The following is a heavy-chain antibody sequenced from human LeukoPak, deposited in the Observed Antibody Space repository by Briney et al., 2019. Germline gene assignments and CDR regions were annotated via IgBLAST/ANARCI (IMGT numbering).Heavy chain of an antibody. D-gene: IGHD5-18*01. CDR2: IKSKTDGGTT. CDR3: TTDVDTAMVSYAFDI. CDR1: GFTFSNAW. Sequence: GGSLRLSCAASGFTFSNAWMSWVRQAPGKGLEWVGRIKSKTDGGTTDYAAPVKGRFTISRDGSKNTLYLQMNSLKTEDTAVYYCTTDVDTAMVSYAFDIWGQGTMVTVSS. V-gene: IGHV3-15*01. J-gene: IGHJ3*02.